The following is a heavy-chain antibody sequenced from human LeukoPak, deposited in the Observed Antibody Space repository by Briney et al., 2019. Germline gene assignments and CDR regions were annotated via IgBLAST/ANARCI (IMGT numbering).Heavy chain of an antibody. Sequence: GGSLRLSCAASGFTFRNYGMHWVRQAPGKGLEWVSDIKGDGGGAHYADSVKGRFTISRDNSKNTLYLQMNSLRVEDTAMYFCARDPNGDYVGAFDFRGQGTMVTVSS. V-gene: IGHV3-NL1*01. CDR3: ARDPNGDYVGAFDF. D-gene: IGHD4-17*01. J-gene: IGHJ3*01. CDR1: GFTFRNYG. CDR2: IKGDGGGA.